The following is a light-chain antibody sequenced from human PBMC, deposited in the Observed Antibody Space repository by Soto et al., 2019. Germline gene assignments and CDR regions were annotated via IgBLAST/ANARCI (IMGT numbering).Light chain of an antibody. J-gene: IGKJ5*01. CDR2: GAS. CDR3: QQYGSSPPIT. CDR1: QSVSNNY. Sequence: EIVLTQSPGTLSLSPGERATLSCRASQSVSNNYLACYQQKPGQAPRLLIYGASSRATGIPDRFTGSGSGTDFTLTIGRLEPADYAVYYCQQYGSSPPITFGQGTRLDIK. V-gene: IGKV3-20*01.